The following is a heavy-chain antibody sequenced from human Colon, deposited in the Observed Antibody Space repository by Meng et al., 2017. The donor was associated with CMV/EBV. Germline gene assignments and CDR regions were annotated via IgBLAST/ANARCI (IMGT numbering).Heavy chain of an antibody. CDR1: GFTLRNYA. CDR3: AKGSLEWLYYGMDV. Sequence: GESLKISCAGSGFTLRNYAMSWVRQAPGKGLEWVSVIYAGGRNTYYADSVKGRFNISRDDSKNMLYMQMNGLRAQDTAVYYCAKGSLEWLYYGMDVWGQGTTVTVSS. J-gene: IGHJ6*02. D-gene: IGHD3-3*01. V-gene: IGHV3-23*03. CDR2: IYAGGRNT.